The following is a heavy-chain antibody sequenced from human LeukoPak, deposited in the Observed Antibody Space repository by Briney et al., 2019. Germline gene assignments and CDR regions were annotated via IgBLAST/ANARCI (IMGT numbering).Heavy chain of an antibody. CDR3: AKNDFGSGWVGDY. J-gene: IGHJ4*02. CDR2: ISSSGSTI. Sequence: GGSLRLSCAASGFTFSSYEMNWVRQAPGKGLEWVSYISSSGSTIYYADSVKGRFTISRDNAKNSLYLQMNSLRAEDTAVYYCAKNDFGSGWVGDYWGQGTLVTVSS. CDR1: GFTFSSYE. D-gene: IGHD6-19*01. V-gene: IGHV3-48*03.